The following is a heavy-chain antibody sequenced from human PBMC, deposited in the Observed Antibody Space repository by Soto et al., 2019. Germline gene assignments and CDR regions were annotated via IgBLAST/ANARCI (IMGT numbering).Heavy chain of an antibody. CDR2: ISGSDDST. D-gene: IGHD2-2*01. CDR1: GFTLSSYA. V-gene: IGHV3-23*01. CDR3: AKGKPGVILAVPLDC. J-gene: IGHJ4*02. Sequence: EVQLLESGGGLVQPGGSLRLTCAVYGFTLSSYAMNWVRQAPGKGLEWVSGISGSDDSTRYADSEKGRFTISRDNSKNTLYLPMNSLRVEDTAVYYCAKGKPGVILAVPLDCWGQGSLVTVSS.